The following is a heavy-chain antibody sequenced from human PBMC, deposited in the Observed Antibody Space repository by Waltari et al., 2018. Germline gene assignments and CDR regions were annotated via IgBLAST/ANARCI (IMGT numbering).Heavy chain of an antibody. D-gene: IGHD3-22*01. CDR2: ISYDENTK. CDR3: GKDLLSVVMAVEN. V-gene: IGHV3-30*18. CDR1: GFTFSRYG. J-gene: IGHJ4*02. Sequence: QVQLVESGGSVVQPGKSLTLACEASGFTFSRYGMHWVRQAPGKGLEGVAVISYDENTKHYAESVRGRFIISRDNSKNTLHLEMNSLRGEDTAIYFCGKDLLSVVMAVENWGQGILVTVSS.